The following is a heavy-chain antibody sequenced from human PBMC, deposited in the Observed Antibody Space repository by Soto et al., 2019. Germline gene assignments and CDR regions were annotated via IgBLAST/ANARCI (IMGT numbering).Heavy chain of an antibody. CDR2: ISYDGSNK. CDR3: ARDKSPYSSGWHNRHFDY. V-gene: IGHV3-30-3*01. J-gene: IGHJ4*02. CDR1: GFTFSTYA. Sequence: QVQLVESGGGVVQPGRSLRLSCAASGFTFSTYAMHWVRQAPGKGLEWVAVISYDGSNKYYADSVKGRFTISRDNSKNTLYLQMNSLRAEDTAVYYCARDKSPYSSGWHNRHFDYWGQGTLVNGSS. D-gene: IGHD6-19*01.